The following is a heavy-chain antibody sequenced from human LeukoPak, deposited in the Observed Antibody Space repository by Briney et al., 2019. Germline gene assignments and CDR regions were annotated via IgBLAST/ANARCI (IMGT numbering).Heavy chain of an antibody. CDR3: ARGGYCSSTSCPDEHFDY. CDR2: INHSGST. J-gene: IGHJ4*02. Sequence: PSETLSLTCAVYGGSFSGYYWSWIRQPPGKGLEWIGEINHSGSTNYNPSLKSRVTISVDTSKNQFSLELSSVTAADTAVYYCARGGYCSSTSCPDEHFDYWGQGTLVTVSS. CDR1: GGSFSGYY. V-gene: IGHV4-34*01. D-gene: IGHD2-2*01.